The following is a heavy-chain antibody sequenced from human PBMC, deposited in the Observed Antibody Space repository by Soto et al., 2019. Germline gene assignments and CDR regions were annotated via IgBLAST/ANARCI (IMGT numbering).Heavy chain of an antibody. V-gene: IGHV1-46*03. D-gene: IGHD5-12*01. Sequence: ASVKVSCKASGYTFTSYYMHWVRQAPGQGLEWMGIINPSGGSTSYAQKFQGRVTMTRDTPTSTVYMELSSLRSEDTAVYYCAREAGYSGYDLNWFDPWGQGTLVTVSS. CDR2: INPSGGST. J-gene: IGHJ5*02. CDR1: GYTFTSYY. CDR3: AREAGYSGYDLNWFDP.